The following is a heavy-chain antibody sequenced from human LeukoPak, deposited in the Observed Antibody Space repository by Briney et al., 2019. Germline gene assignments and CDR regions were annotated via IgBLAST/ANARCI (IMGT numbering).Heavy chain of an antibody. CDR1: GFTFSGYE. J-gene: IGHJ4*02. CDR2: ISSSGSTI. D-gene: IGHD6-13*01. CDR3: ARDPAGGSRWYD. Sequence: PGGSLRLSCAASGFTFSGYEMNWIRQAPGKGLEWVSYISSSGSTIYYADSVKGRFTISRDNAKNSLYLQMNSLRAEDTAVYYCARDPAGGSRWYDWGQGTLVTVSS. V-gene: IGHV3-48*03.